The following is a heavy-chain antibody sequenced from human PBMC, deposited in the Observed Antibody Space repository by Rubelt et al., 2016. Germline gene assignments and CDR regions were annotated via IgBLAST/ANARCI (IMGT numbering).Heavy chain of an antibody. CDR1: GGTFSSYA. CDR2: ISDYNGNT. CDR3: AGERDDYGDY. J-gene: IGHJ4*02. D-gene: IGHD5-24*01. Sequence: QVQLVQSGAEVKKPGSSVKVSCKASGGTFSSYAISWVRQAPGQGLEWMGWISDYNGNTNYAQKLQGRVTMTTDTSTSTAYMELRSLRSDDTAVYYCAGERDDYGDYWGQGTLVTVSS. V-gene: IGHV1-18*01.